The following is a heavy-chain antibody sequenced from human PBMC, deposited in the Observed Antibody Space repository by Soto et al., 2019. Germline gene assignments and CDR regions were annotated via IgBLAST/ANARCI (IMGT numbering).Heavy chain of an antibody. CDR2: INSDGTTT. D-gene: IGHD1-1*01. V-gene: IGHV3-74*01. J-gene: IGHJ4*02. Sequence: EVQLVESGGGLVPPGGSLRLSCAVSGFTFSSYWMHWVRQVPGKGLEWVSRINSDGTTTSYVDSVKGRFTISRDNAKNTLYLQMNSLRVEVKAVYFCARDNNRWDYFDYWGQGTLVTVSS. CDR3: ARDNNRWDYFDY. CDR1: GFTFSSYW.